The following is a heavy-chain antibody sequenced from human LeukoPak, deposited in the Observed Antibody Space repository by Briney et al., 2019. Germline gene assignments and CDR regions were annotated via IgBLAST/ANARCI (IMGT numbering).Heavy chain of an antibody. D-gene: IGHD5-24*01. CDR3: ARDREMLE. CDR1: GFTFSSYS. V-gene: IGHV3-21*01. J-gene: IGHJ4*02. Sequence: GGSLRLSCAASGFTFSSYSMSWVRQAPGKGLEWVSSINSSSSYIYYADSVKGRFTISRDNAKNSLYLEMNSLRAEDSAVYYGARDREMLEWGEGTPVTVSS. CDR2: INSSSSYI.